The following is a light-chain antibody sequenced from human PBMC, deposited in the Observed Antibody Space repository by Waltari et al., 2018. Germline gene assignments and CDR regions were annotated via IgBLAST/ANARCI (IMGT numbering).Light chain of an antibody. V-gene: IGLV1-40*01. CDR3: QSYGSDWV. Sequence: QSVLTQPPSVSGAPGQRVTISCTGSSSNIGAGYAVHWYQQLPGTAPKPLLYGNNNRPSGVPDRFSGSKSGPSASLAITGLQAEDEADYYCQSYGSDWVFGGGTKLTVL. CDR1: SSNIGAGYA. J-gene: IGLJ3*02. CDR2: GNN.